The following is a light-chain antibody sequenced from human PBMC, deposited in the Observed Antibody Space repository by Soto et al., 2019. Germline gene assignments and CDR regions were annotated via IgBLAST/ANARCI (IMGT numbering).Light chain of an antibody. CDR1: SSDVGGYND. CDR3: TSDSSISTLYV. Sequence: QSALTQPASVSGSPGQSITISCTGTSSDVGGYNDVSWYQQHPGKAPKLMIYDVSNRPSGVSNRFSGSKSGNTASLTISGLQDEDAADYCWTSDSSISTLYVFGAGTKLTVL. CDR2: DVS. V-gene: IGLV2-14*01. J-gene: IGLJ1*01.